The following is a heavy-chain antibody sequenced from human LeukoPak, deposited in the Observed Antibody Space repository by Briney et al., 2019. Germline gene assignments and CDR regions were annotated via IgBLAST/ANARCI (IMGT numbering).Heavy chain of an antibody. J-gene: IGHJ6*03. V-gene: IGHV4-39*01. CDR2: IYYSGST. Sequence: SETLSLTCTVSGGSISSSSYYWGWIRQPPGKGLEWIGSIYYSGSTYYNPSLKSRVTISVDTSKNQFSLKLSSVTAADTAVYYCARQGSSGLWHYYYMDVCGKGTTVTVSS. D-gene: IGHD6-19*01. CDR3: ARQGSSGLWHYYYMDV. CDR1: GGSISSSSYY.